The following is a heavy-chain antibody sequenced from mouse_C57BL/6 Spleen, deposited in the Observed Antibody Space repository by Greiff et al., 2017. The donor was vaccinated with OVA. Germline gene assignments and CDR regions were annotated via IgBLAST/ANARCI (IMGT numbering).Heavy chain of an antibody. CDR2: INPNNGGT. Sequence: VQLQQSGPELVKPGASVKISCKASGYTFTDYYMNWVKQSHGKSLEWIGDINPNNGGTSYNQKFKGKATLTVDKSSSTAYMELRSRTSEDSAVYYCARTGYGSSLYAMDYWGQGTSVTVSS. V-gene: IGHV1-26*01. J-gene: IGHJ4*01. D-gene: IGHD1-1*01. CDR3: ARTGYGSSLYAMDY. CDR1: GYTFTDYY.